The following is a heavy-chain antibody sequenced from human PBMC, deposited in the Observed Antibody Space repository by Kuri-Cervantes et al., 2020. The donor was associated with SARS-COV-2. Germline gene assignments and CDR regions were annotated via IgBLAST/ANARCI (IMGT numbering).Heavy chain of an antibody. CDR3: TRYSYYDGAGYRQDAFDM. CDR2: IKQDGSEK. Sequence: GGSLRLSCAASGFTFSSYWMSWVRQAPGKGLEWVANIKQDGSEKYYVDSVKGRFTISRDNAKNSLYLQMNSLRAEDTAVYYCTRYSYYDGAGYRQDAFDMWGQGTMVTVSS. CDR1: GFTFSSYW. J-gene: IGHJ3*02. D-gene: IGHD3-22*01. V-gene: IGHV3-7*01.